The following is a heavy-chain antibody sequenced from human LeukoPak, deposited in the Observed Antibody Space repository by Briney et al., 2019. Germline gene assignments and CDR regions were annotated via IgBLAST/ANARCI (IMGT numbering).Heavy chain of an antibody. V-gene: IGHV1-69*06. D-gene: IGHD4-17*01. CDR2: IIPIFGTA. J-gene: IGHJ4*02. CDR3: ARVGDYGDYCFDY. Sequence: GASVKVSCKASGGTFSSYAISWVRQAPGQGLEWMGGIIPIFGTANYAQKFQGRVTITADKSTSTAYMELSSLRSEETAVYSCARVGDYGDYCFDYWGQGTLVTVSS. CDR1: GGTFSSYA.